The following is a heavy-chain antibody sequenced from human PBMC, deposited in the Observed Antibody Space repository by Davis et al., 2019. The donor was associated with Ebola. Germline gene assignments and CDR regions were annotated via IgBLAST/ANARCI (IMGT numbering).Heavy chain of an antibody. J-gene: IGHJ4*02. CDR3: AKGRGHPFSAYYFDY. V-gene: IGHV3-23*01. Sequence: GESLKISCAASGFTFSSYAMTWVRQAPGKGLEWVSNIGSGGTTYYADSVKGRFTISRDNSKNTLYLQMNSLSAEDTAVYYCAKGRGHPFSAYYFDYWGQGTLVTVSS. D-gene: IGHD3-10*01. CDR2: IGSGGTT. CDR1: GFTFSSYA.